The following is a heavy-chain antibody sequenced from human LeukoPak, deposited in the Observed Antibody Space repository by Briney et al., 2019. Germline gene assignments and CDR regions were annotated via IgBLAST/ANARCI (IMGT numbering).Heavy chain of an antibody. D-gene: IGHD2-21*02. V-gene: IGHV1-2*02. J-gene: IGHJ4*02. Sequence: ASVKVSCKASGYTFTGYYIHWVRQAPGQGLEWMGWINPHSGGTNYAQKFQGRVTMTRDTSISTAYMELGRLTSDDTAVYYCTRDLLGSDFDDYWGQGTLVTVSS. CDR1: GYTFTGYY. CDR3: TRDLLGSDFDDY. CDR2: INPHSGGT.